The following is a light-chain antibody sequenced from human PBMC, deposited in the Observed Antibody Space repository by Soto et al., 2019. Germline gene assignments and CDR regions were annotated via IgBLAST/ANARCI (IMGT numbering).Light chain of an antibody. V-gene: IGLV2-14*01. Sequence: QSVLTQPASVSGSPGQSITISCAGTSSDIGGYNYVSWYQQHPGKAPKVMIYEVGNRPSGVSNRFSGSKSGNTASLTISGLQAEDEADYYCSSYTSSSTLYVFGSGTKGTVL. CDR1: SSDIGGYNY. CDR3: SSYTSSSTLYV. J-gene: IGLJ1*01. CDR2: EVG.